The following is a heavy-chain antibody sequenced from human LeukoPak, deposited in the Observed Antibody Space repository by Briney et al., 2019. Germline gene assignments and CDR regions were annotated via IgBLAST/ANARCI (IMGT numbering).Heavy chain of an antibody. CDR2: ISWNSGSI. CDR1: GFTFDDYA. V-gene: IGHV3-9*01. J-gene: IGHJ6*03. CDR3: AGTPRYCSSTSCRGPYYYYYMDV. D-gene: IGHD2-2*01. Sequence: GGSLRLSCAASGFTFDDYAMHWVRQAPGKGLEWVSGISWNSGSIGYADSVKGRFTISRDNAKNSLYLQMNSPRAEDTALYYCAGTPRYCSSTSCRGPYYYYYMDVWGKGTTVTVS.